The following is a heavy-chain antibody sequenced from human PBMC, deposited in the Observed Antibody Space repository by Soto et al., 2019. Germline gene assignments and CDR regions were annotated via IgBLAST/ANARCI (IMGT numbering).Heavy chain of an antibody. CDR2: ISGSGGST. CDR3: AKNPHLQLAQDDYYYGMDV. Sequence: EVQLLESGGGLVQPGGSLRLSCAASGFTFRSYAMSWVRQAPGTGLEWVAAISGSGGSTYYADSVKGRFTISRDNAKNTLYLQMNSLRDEDTAVYYCAKNPHLQLAQDDYYYGMDVWGQGTTVIVSS. CDR1: GFTFRSYA. J-gene: IGHJ6*02. V-gene: IGHV3-23*01. D-gene: IGHD6-13*01.